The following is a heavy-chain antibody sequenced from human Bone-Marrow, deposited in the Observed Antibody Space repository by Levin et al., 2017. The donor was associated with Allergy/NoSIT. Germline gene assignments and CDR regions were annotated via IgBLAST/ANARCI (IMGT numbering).Heavy chain of an antibody. V-gene: IGHV4-30-4*01. CDR2: IYYRGST. CDR3: ARVAGSAIVTNYFDY. J-gene: IGHJ4*02. Sequence: SETLSLTCSVSGGSIGSGDSYWTWIRQPPGKGLEWIGHIYYRGSTTYSPSLKSRLAISVDTSKNQFSLKLNSVTAADTAVYYCARVAGSAIVTNYFDYWGPGILVTVSS. CDR1: GGSIGSGDSY. D-gene: IGHD5-18*01.